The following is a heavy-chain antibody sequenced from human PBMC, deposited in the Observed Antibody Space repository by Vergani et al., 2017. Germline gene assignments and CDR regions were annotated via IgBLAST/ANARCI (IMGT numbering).Heavy chain of an antibody. D-gene: IGHD6-19*01. J-gene: IGHJ5*02. CDR2: IYYSGST. CDR3: ARHSTVEWLVKLGWIDP. V-gene: IGHV4-39*01. CDR1: GASIRSSNYY. Sequence: QLQLQESGPGLVKPSATLSLTCSVSGASIRSSNYYWGWIRQPPGKGLEWITSIYYSGSTYDNPSLKSRFTISVDTSKNQFSLKLSSVTAADTAVYFCARHSTVEWLVKLGWIDPWGQGRLVTVSS.